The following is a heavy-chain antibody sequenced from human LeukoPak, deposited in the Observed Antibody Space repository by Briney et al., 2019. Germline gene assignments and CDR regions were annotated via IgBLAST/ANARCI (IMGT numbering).Heavy chain of an antibody. CDR3: ARVRATDHDAFDI. Sequence: SETLSLTCTVSGGSISSGGYYWSWIRQPPGKGLEWIGYIYHSGSTYYNPSLKSRVTISVDRSKNQFSLKLSSVTAADTAVYYCARVRATDHDAFDIWGQGTMVTVSS. J-gene: IGHJ3*02. CDR2: IYHSGST. V-gene: IGHV4-30-2*01. CDR1: GGSISSGGYY. D-gene: IGHD5-12*01.